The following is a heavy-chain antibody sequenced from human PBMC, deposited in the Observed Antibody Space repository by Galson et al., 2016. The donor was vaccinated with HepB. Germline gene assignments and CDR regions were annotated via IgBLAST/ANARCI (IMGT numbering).Heavy chain of an antibody. V-gene: IGHV3-23*01. J-gene: IGHJ6*02. D-gene: IGHD2-15*01. Sequence: SLRLSCAASGFRFSSYAMSWVRQAPGKGLEWVSAISGTSGVTYYADSVRGRFTISRDNSKNTLYLQMNSLRAEDTAIYYCATEDPDIVLVVAANGMGVWGLGTTVTVSS. CDR3: ATEDPDIVLVVAANGMGV. CDR2: ISGTSGVT. CDR1: GFRFSSYA.